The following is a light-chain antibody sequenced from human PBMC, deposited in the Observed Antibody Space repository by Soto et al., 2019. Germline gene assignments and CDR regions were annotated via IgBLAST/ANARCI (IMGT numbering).Light chain of an antibody. CDR1: QAIGND. Sequence: DIQMTQSPSSLSASIGDRVTITCRASQAIGNDLGWYQQKPGKAPNRLIYAASTLQSGVPSRFSGSGSGTAFTLTISSLQPEDFATYYCLQHNSYPRTFGQGTKVEIK. CDR2: AAS. V-gene: IGKV1-17*01. CDR3: LQHNSYPRT. J-gene: IGKJ1*01.